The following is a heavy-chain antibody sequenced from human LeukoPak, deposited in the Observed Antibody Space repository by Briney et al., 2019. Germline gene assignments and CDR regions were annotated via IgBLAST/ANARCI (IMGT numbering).Heavy chain of an antibody. CDR2: ISGSGGST. Sequence: GGSLRLSCAASGFTFSSYGMSWVRQAPGKGLEWVSAISGSGGSTYYADSVKGRFTISRDNSKNTLYLQMNSLRAEDTAVYYCAKMHTLAVAGSVDYWGQGTLVTVSS. V-gene: IGHV3-23*01. CDR3: AKMHTLAVAGSVDY. CDR1: GFTFSSYG. J-gene: IGHJ4*02. D-gene: IGHD6-19*01.